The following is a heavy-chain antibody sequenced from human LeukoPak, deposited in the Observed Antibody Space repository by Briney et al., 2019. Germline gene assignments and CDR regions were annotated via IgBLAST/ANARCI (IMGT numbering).Heavy chain of an antibody. CDR1: GFTFSSYW. D-gene: IGHD2-8*01. V-gene: IGHV3-48*01. J-gene: IGHJ4*02. Sequence: GGSLRLSCAASGFTFSSYWMNWVRQAPGKGLEWLSYIGGNTGIIWYADSVKGRFTISRDNAKNSLYLQMNSLGVEDTAVYYCARDRCTNGVCYTFAYWGQGTLVTVSS. CDR3: ARDRCTNGVCYTFAY. CDR2: IGGNTGII.